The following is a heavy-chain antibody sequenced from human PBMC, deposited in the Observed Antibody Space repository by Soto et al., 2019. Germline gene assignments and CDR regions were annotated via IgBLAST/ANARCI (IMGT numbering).Heavy chain of an antibody. CDR3: ARANFGGNSDWDY. D-gene: IGHD2-21*01. J-gene: IGHJ4*02. CDR1: GYSFTSYG. CDR2: ISGYDGNT. Sequence: QVQLVQSGAEVKKPGASVKVSCKASGYSFTSYGIIWVRQAPGQGLERMGWISGYDGNTNYAQKLQGRVTMTTDTSTTTAYMELRSLRSDDTAVYYCARANFGGNSDWDYWGQGTLVTVSS. V-gene: IGHV1-18*01.